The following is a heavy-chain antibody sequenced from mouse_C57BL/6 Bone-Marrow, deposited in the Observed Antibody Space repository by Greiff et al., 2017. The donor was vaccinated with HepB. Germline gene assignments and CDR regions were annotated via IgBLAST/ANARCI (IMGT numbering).Heavy chain of an antibody. V-gene: IGHV5-9*01. CDR2: ISGGGGNT. CDR3: ARLGTAQATVDY. CDR1: GFTFSSYT. D-gene: IGHD3-2*02. J-gene: IGHJ2*01. Sequence: DVKLVESGGGLVKPGGSLKLSCAASGFTFSSYTMSWVRQTPEKRLEWVATISGGGGNTYYPDSVKGRFTISRDNAKNTLYLQMSSLRSEDTALYYCARLGTAQATVDYWGQGTTLTVSS.